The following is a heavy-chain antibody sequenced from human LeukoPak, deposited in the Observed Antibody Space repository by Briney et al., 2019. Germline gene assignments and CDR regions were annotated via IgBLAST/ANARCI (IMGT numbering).Heavy chain of an antibody. Sequence: SETLSLTCAVSAASISNYYWSWIRQAPGNGLESIGYISTSGSTNYNPSLKSRVSISLDTSKNRFSLNLNFVTAADTAVYYCASPRSGYRYTFDYWGQGALVTVSS. CDR1: AASISNYY. CDR3: ASPRSGYRYTFDY. V-gene: IGHV4-4*09. D-gene: IGHD3-22*01. J-gene: IGHJ4*02. CDR2: ISTSGST.